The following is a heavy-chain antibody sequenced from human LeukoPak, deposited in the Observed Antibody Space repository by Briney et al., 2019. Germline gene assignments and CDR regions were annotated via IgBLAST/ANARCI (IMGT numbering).Heavy chain of an antibody. D-gene: IGHD1-26*01. CDR3: ASSGSYRFDH. V-gene: IGHV3-48*02. CDR1: GFTFSSYS. J-gene: IGHJ4*02. CDR2: ITASGTAM. Sequence: GGSLRLSCAASGFTFSSYSMNWVRQASGKGLEWVSHITASGTAMFYADSVKGRFTISRGNAKNSLYLQMNSLRDEDTAVYYCASSGSYRFDHWGQGTLVTVSS.